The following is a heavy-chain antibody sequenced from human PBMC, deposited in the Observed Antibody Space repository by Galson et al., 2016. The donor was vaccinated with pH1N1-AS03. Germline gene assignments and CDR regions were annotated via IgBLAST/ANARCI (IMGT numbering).Heavy chain of an antibody. V-gene: IGHV1-69*05. CDR1: GGTFNNYA. Sequence: SVKVSCKGSGGTFNNYAVNWVRQAPGQGLEWMGGIIPIFGTANYAQKFQGRVTITTDESTSTAYMELSSLRSEDTAVYYCAKYMSPYSSGWYGAVNIDVWGQGTTVTVSS. CDR3: AKYMSPYSSGWYGAVNIDV. J-gene: IGHJ6*02. CDR2: IIPIFGTA. D-gene: IGHD6-19*01.